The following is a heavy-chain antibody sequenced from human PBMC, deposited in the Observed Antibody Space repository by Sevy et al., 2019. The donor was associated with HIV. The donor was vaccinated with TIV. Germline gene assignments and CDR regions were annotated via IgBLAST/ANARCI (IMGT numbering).Heavy chain of an antibody. CDR1: GYIFKNYW. J-gene: IGHJ3*02. CDR3: ARGLYYYDSSGYSDAFDI. Sequence: GESLKISCKGSGYIFKNYWIGWVRQVPGKGLEWMGIFYPGNSDVRYSPSFQGHVTISADKSISAANLQWRSLKASDSAMYFCARGLYYYDSSGYSDAFDIWGQGTMVTVSS. V-gene: IGHV5-51*01. CDR2: FYPGNSDV. D-gene: IGHD3-22*01.